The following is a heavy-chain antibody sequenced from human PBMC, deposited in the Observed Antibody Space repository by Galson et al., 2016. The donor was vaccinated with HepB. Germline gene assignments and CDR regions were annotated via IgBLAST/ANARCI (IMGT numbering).Heavy chain of an antibody. J-gene: IGHJ4*02. CDR2: IYLLDIP. CDR3: TKGSGYNLH. Sequence: QVQLPESGPGLVKPSETLSLTCTVSGDSIASSSWTWIRQPPGHGLAWIGHIYLLDIPNQNPSLKSRITISLDRSKKQISLRVNSVTAADTAMYYCTKGSGYNLHWGQGTLVTVSS. D-gene: IGHD5-24*01. V-gene: IGHV4-59*01. CDR1: GDSIASSS.